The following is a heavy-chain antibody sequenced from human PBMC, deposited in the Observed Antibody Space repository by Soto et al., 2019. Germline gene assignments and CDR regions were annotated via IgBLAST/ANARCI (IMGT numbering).Heavy chain of an antibody. D-gene: IGHD3-10*01. CDR3: ARAPLITMVRGLRFDY. Sequence: ASVKVSCKASGYTFTSYAMHWVRQAPGQRLEWMGWINAGNGNTKYSQKFQGRVTITRDTSASTAYMELSSLRSEDTAVYYCARAPLITMVRGLRFDYWGQGTLVTVSS. V-gene: IGHV1-3*01. CDR1: GYTFTSYA. CDR2: INAGNGNT. J-gene: IGHJ4*02.